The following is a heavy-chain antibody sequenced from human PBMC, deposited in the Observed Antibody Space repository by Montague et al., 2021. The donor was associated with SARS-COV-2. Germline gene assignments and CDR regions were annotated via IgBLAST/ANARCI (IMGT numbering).Heavy chain of an antibody. D-gene: IGHD5-18*01. Sequence: SLRLSYAASGFTFGGDATTWVRQAPGKGLEWLGFIRDTSYGGAAEYAASVRGRFTFSRDNSKSIAYLQMASLKTEDTAVYYCGRLLVNTAAVIHYYYGVDVWGRGTTVIVSS. CDR2: IRDTSYGGAA. V-gene: IGHV3-49*04. J-gene: IGHJ6*02. CDR1: GFTFGGDA. CDR3: GRLLVNTAAVIHYYYGVDV.